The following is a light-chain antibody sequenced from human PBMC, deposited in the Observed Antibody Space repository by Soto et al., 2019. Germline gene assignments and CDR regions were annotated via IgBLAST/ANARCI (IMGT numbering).Light chain of an antibody. V-gene: IGLV2-8*01. J-gene: IGLJ2*01. CDR1: SSDVGGYNY. CDR2: DVN. CDR3: ISYAGSNKPA. Sequence: QLVLTQPPSASGSPGQSVAISCSGTSSDVGGYNYVSWYQRHPGKAPKLMIYDVNKRPSGVPDRFSGSKSGNTASLTVSGLQAEDEADYYCISYAGSNKPAFGGGTKVTVL.